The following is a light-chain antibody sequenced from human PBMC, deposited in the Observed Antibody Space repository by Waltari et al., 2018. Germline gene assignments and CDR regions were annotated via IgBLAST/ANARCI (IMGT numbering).Light chain of an antibody. Sequence: QSALTQPRSVSGSPGQSVTISCTGTSSDVGGYNYVSWYQQDPGKAPKLMILDINKRHSGVPDRFSGSKSGNTASLTISGVQAEDEADYYCCSYVGPNTFWVFGGGTKLTVL. CDR2: DIN. CDR3: CSYVGPNTFWV. CDR1: SSDVGGYNY. V-gene: IGLV2-11*01. J-gene: IGLJ3*02.